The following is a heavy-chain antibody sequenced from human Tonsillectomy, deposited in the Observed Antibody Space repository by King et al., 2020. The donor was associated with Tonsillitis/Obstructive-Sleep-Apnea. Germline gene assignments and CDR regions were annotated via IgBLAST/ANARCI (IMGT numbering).Heavy chain of an antibody. J-gene: IGHJ6*02. Sequence: QLVQSGAEVKKPGASVKVSCTASGYTFTGYYMHWVRQAPGQGLEWMGWINPNSGGPKYAQQFQGRVTMTRDTSISAAYMELKRLKSDDTAVYFCARNRIGTGMDVWGQGTTVTVS. CDR1: GYTFTGYY. CDR3: ARNRIGTGMDV. V-gene: IGHV1-2*02. D-gene: IGHD1-1*01. CDR2: INPNSGGP.